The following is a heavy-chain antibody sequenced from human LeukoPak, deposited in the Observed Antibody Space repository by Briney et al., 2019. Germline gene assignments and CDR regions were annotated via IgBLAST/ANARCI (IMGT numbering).Heavy chain of an antibody. CDR3: AKDMSVI. Sequence: GGSLRLSCAASGFTFSNYPMSWVRQAPGKGLEWVSTVSGSGSKTYYPDSVKGRFTISRDNSKNTLYLQMNSLRAEDTAVYYCAKDMSVIWGQGTLVTVSS. J-gene: IGHJ4*02. CDR1: GFTFSNYP. D-gene: IGHD2-21*01. V-gene: IGHV3-23*01. CDR2: VSGSGSKT.